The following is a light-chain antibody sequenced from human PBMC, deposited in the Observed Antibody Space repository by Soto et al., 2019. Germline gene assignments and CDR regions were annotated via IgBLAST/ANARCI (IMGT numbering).Light chain of an antibody. CDR2: KAS. CDR3: QQYNSYSHIS. V-gene: IGKV1-5*03. CDR1: QSISSW. Sequence: DIQMTQSPSTLSASVGDRVTITCRASQSISSWLAWYQQKPGKAPKLLIYKASSLESGVPSRFSGSGSGKEFTLTISSLQPDDFANYYCQQYNSYSHISFGPGTKVDI. J-gene: IGKJ3*01.